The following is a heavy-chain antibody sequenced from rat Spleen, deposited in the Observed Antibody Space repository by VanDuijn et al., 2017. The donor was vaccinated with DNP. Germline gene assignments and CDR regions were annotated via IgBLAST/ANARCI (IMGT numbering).Heavy chain of an antibody. CDR1: VYSITSNY. D-gene: IGHD1-1*01. V-gene: IGHV3-1*01. Sequence: EVQLQASGPGLVKPSQSLSLTCSLTVYSITSNYWGWIRKFPGSEMEWIGHISQGGKTRYNPSLKSRISITRDTAKNQFFLQLNSLNTEDTATYYCARLRLEWEVRAMDAWGQGTSVTVSS. J-gene: IGHJ4*01. CDR2: ISQGGKT. CDR3: ARLRLEWEVRAMDA.